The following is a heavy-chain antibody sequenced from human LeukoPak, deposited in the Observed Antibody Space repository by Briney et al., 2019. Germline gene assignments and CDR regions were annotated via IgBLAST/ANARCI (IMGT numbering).Heavy chain of an antibody. CDR2: MNAYNGTT. V-gene: IGHV1-18*01. Sequence: ASLKVSCKASGYTFSNYGVSWVRQAPGQGLEWMGWMNAYNGTTNYAQKFRGRVTMTTDTSTSTAYMELRSLRSDDTAVYYCARVGYYYGSGSYYIDYWGQGTLVTVSS. J-gene: IGHJ4*02. CDR3: ARVGYYYGSGSYYIDY. CDR1: GYTFSNYG. D-gene: IGHD3-10*01.